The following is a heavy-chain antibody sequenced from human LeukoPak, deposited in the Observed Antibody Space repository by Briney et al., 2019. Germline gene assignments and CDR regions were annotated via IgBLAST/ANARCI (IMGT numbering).Heavy chain of an antibody. CDR1: GFTFSSYS. Sequence: GGSLRLSCAASGFTFSSYSMNWVRQAPGKGLEWVSSITSSSTYIYYADSVKGRFTISRDNAKNSLYVQMNSLRDEDTAVYYCARHGTITMVRGRLRYYYMDVWGKGATVTISS. J-gene: IGHJ6*03. D-gene: IGHD3-10*01. CDR3: ARHGTITMVRGRLRYYYMDV. V-gene: IGHV3-21*01. CDR2: ITSSSTYI.